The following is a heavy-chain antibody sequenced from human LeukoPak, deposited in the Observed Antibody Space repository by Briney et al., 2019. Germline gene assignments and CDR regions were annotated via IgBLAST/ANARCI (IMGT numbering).Heavy chain of an antibody. V-gene: IGHV3-7*01. D-gene: IGHD1-26*01. Sequence: GGSLRLSCAASGFTFSNYWMSWVRQAPGKGPEWVANIKENGRDKYYVDSVKGRFTFSRDNAKDSLYLQMNSLGPEDTAVYYCARDPYSGNYGNYYYYYMDVWGKGTTVTISS. J-gene: IGHJ6*03. CDR3: ARDPYSGNYGNYYYYYMDV. CDR2: IKENGRDK. CDR1: GFTFSNYW.